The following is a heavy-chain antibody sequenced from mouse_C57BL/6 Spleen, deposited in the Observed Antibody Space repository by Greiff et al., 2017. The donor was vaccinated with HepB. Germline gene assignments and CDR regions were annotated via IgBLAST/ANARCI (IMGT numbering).Heavy chain of an antibody. CDR3: ASLRDWYFDV. Sequence: EVHLVESGGGLVQPGGSLSLSCAASGFTFTDYYMSWVRQPPGKALGWLGFVRNNANGYTTEYRASVQGRFTISRDKSQSILYLQRNALRAEDSATYYCASLRDWYFDVWGTGTTVTVSS. V-gene: IGHV7-3*01. J-gene: IGHJ1*03. CDR2: VRNNANGYTT. CDR1: GFTFTDYY.